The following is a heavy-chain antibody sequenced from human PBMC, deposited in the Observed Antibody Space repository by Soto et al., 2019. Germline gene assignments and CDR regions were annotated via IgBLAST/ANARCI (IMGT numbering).Heavy chain of an antibody. J-gene: IGHJ6*03. V-gene: IGHV3-23*01. CDR1: GFTFSSYG. CDR2: ITATGGNT. Sequence: EAQLLESGGGLVQPGGSLRLSCAASGFTFSSYGMNWVRQAPGKGLEWVSSITATGGNTYYADSVKGRFTISRDNSKDTLSLQMNSLRAEDTAVYYCAGRYCNDSICYTNYYYYMDVWGKGTTVTVSS. D-gene: IGHD2-8*01. CDR3: AGRYCNDSICYTNYYYYMDV.